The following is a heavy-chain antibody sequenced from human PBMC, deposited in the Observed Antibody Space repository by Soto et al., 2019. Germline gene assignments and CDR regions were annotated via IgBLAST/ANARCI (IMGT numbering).Heavy chain of an antibody. Sequence: QVQLQESGPGLVKTSGTLSLTCAVSGGSISSSNWWRWVRQPPGKGLEWIGEIYHSGSTNYNPSLKSRVTISVDKSKNEFSLKLSSVTAADTSVYYCARDFGVAARLTFDYCGQGTLVTVSS. D-gene: IGHD6-6*01. CDR3: ARDFGVAARLTFDY. J-gene: IGHJ4*02. V-gene: IGHV4-4*02. CDR2: IYHSGST. CDR1: GGSISSSNW.